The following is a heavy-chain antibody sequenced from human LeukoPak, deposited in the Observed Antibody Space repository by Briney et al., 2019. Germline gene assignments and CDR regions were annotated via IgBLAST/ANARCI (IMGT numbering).Heavy chain of an antibody. J-gene: IGHJ4*02. CDR1: GFTFSSYG. CDR2: ISGSGGST. CDR3: ARYYDSSGYKVDY. D-gene: IGHD3-22*01. V-gene: IGHV3-23*01. Sequence: HTGGSLRLSCAASGFTFSSYGMSWVRQAPGKGLEWVSAISGSGGSTYYADSVKGRFTISRDNSKNTLYLQMNSLRAEDTAVYYCARYYDSSGYKVDYWGQGTLVTVSS.